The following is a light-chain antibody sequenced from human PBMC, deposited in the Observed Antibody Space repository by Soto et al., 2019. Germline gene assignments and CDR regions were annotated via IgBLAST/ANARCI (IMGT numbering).Light chain of an antibody. Sequence: DIQMTQSPSSLSASVGDRVTITCRASQSISSYLNWYQQKPGKAPKLLIYAASSLQSGVPSRCSGSGSGTDFTLTISSLQPEDFATYYCQQSYSTRWTFGQGPKVEIK. CDR3: QQSYSTRWT. J-gene: IGKJ1*01. CDR1: QSISSY. CDR2: AAS. V-gene: IGKV1-39*01.